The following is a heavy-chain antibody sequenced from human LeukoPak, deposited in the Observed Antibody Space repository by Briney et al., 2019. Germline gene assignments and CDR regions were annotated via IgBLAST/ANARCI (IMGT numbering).Heavy chain of an antibody. CDR2: ISYDGSNK. CDR3: AKVAYDSSGCRDY. V-gene: IGHV3-30*18. D-gene: IGHD3-22*01. Sequence: GGSLRLSCAASGFTFSSYGMHWVRQAPGKGLEWVAVISYDGSNKYYADSVKGRFTISRDNSKNTLYLQMNSLRAEDTAVYYCAKVAYDSSGCRDYWGQGTLVTVSS. CDR1: GFTFSSYG. J-gene: IGHJ4*02.